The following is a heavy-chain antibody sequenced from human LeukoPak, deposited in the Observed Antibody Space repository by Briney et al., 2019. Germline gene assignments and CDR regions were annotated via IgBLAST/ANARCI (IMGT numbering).Heavy chain of an antibody. V-gene: IGHV4-59*01. Sequence: SETLSLTCTVSGGSISSYYWSWIRQPPGKGLEWIGYIYYSGSTNYNPSLKSRVTISVDTSKNQFSLKLSSVAAADTAVYYCARDGSSNYGMDVWGQGTTVTVSS. CDR3: ARDGSSNYGMDV. D-gene: IGHD6-13*01. CDR2: IYYSGST. J-gene: IGHJ6*02. CDR1: GGSISSYY.